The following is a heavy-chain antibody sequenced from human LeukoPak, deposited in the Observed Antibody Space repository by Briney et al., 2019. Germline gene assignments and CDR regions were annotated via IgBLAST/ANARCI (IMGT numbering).Heavy chain of an antibody. Sequence: VASVKVSCKASGYTFTGYYMHWVRQAPGQGLEWMGWINPNSGGTNYAQKFQGRVTMTRDTSISTAYMELSRLRSDDTAVYYCARPNPYYYDSSGYYNFDYWGQGTLVTVSS. CDR2: INPNSGGT. CDR3: ARPNPYYYDSSGYYNFDY. V-gene: IGHV1-2*02. J-gene: IGHJ4*02. D-gene: IGHD3-22*01. CDR1: GYTFTGYY.